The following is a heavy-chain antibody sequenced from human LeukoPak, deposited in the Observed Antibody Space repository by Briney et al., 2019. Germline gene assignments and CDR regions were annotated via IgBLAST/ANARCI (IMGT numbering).Heavy chain of an antibody. CDR3: VKYSNSCYDP. V-gene: IGHV3-64D*06. J-gene: IGHJ5*02. Sequence: GGSLRLSCSASGFTFSSYAMHWVRQAPGKGLEYVSAISSSGGGTYYADSVKGRFAISRDNSKNTLYLQMSSLRAEDTAVYYCVKYSNSCYDPWGQGTLVTVSS. D-gene: IGHD6-13*01. CDR2: ISSSGGGT. CDR1: GFTFSSYA.